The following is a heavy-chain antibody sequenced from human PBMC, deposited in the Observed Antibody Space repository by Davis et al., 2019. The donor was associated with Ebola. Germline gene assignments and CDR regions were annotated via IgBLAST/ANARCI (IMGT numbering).Heavy chain of an antibody. CDR1: VFTFNTYA. CDR3: SRGGAVKFDY. V-gene: IGHV3-23*01. J-gene: IGHJ4*02. CDR2: ISGSGAST. Sequence: GESLKISCAASVFTFNTYAMAWVRQAPGKGLEWVSAISGSGASTYYADSVKGRFTISRDNSKNTLYLQMNSLRDEDTALYYCSRGGAVKFDYWGQGTLVTVSS. D-gene: IGHD4-17*01.